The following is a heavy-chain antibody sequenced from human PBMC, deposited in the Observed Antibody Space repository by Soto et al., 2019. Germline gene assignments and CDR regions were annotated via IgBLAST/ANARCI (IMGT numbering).Heavy chain of an antibody. Sequence: GASVKVSCKASGGTFSSYAISWVRQAPGQGLEWMGGIIPIFGTANYAQKFQGRVTITADESTSTAYMELSSLRSEDTAVYYCARDGAGTFPDYYYGMAVWGQGTTVTVSS. V-gene: IGHV1-69*13. J-gene: IGHJ6*02. D-gene: IGHD1-1*01. CDR1: GGTFSSYA. CDR3: ARDGAGTFPDYYYGMAV. CDR2: IIPIFGTA.